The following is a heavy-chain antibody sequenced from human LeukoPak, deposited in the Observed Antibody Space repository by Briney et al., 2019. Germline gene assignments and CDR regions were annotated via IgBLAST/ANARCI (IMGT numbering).Heavy chain of an antibody. CDR1: GGSISSGGYY. D-gene: IGHD3-22*01. Sequence: PSQTLSLTRTVSGGSISSGGYYWSWIRQHPGKGLEWIGYIYYSGSTYYNPSLKSRVTISVDTSKNQFSLKLSSVTAADTAVYYCARGYDSSEGFDYWGQGTLVTVSS. V-gene: IGHV4-31*03. J-gene: IGHJ4*02. CDR2: IYYSGST. CDR3: ARGYDSSEGFDY.